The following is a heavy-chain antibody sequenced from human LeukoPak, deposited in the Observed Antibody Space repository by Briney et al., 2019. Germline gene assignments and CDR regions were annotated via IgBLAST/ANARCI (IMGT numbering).Heavy chain of an antibody. V-gene: IGHV4-38-2*02. J-gene: IGHJ4*02. Sequence: SETLSLTCTVSGYSISSGYYWGWIRQPPGKGLEWIGIIYHSGSTNYNPSLKSRVTISVDTSKNQFSLKLSSVTAADTAVYYCARIGLEPAYYFDYWGQGTLVTVSS. CDR1: GYSISSGYY. CDR2: IYHSGST. D-gene: IGHD3/OR15-3a*01. CDR3: ARIGLEPAYYFDY.